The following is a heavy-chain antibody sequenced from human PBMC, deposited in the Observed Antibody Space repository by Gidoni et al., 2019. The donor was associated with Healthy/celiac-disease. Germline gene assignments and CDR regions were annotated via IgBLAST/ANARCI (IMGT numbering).Heavy chain of an antibody. CDR2: INSDGSST. Sequence: EVQLVESGGGLVQPGGSLRLSCAASGFTFSSYWMHWVRQDPGKGLGWVSRINSDGSSTSYADSVKGRFTISRDNAKNTLYLQMNSLRAEDTAVYYCAREGRDYYGSGGMDVWGQGTTVTVSS. CDR3: AREGRDYYGSGGMDV. V-gene: IGHV3-74*01. CDR1: GFTFSSYW. D-gene: IGHD3-10*01. J-gene: IGHJ6*02.